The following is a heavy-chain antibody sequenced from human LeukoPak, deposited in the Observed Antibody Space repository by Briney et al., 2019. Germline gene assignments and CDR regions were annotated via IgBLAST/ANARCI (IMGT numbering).Heavy chain of an antibody. J-gene: IGHJ5*02. D-gene: IGHD2-15*01. CDR3: ARDSSPSRRIGWFEP. V-gene: IGHV4-31*03. CDR2: IYYSGST. CDR1: GGSISSGGYY. Sequence: SETLSLTCTVSGGSISSGGYYWSWIRQPPGKGLEWIGYIYYSGSTYSNPSLKSRVTISVDTSKSQFYLKLSSVTAGETAVYYFARDSSPSRRIGWFEPWGQGTLVTVSS.